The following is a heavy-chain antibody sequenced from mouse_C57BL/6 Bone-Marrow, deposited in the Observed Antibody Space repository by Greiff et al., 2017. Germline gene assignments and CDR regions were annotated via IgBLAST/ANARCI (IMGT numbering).Heavy chain of an antibody. CDR2: IDPSDSYT. D-gene: IGHD1-2*01. CDR3: ARDTTAYAMDY. J-gene: IGHJ4*01. V-gene: IGHV1-69*01. Sequence: QVQLQQPGAELVMPGASVKLSCKASGYTFNSYWMHWVKQRPGQGLAWIGEIDPSDSYTNSNQKFKGKSTLTVDTSSSSAYVQLSSLTSEDSAVYYCARDTTAYAMDYWGQGTSVTVSS. CDR1: GYTFNSYW.